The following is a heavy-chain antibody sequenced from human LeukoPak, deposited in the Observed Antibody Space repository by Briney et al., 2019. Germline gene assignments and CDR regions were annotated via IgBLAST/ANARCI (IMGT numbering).Heavy chain of an antibody. CDR2: ISHSGST. CDR3: ARGGYISSWLNY. J-gene: IGHJ4*02. V-gene: IGHV4-34*01. Sequence: SETLSLTCAVYGGSFSAYYWNWVRQPPGKGLEWIGEISHSGSTNYNPSLKSRVIMSIDTSKNQFSLKVKSVTAADTAVYFCARGGYISSWLNYWGQGTLVTVSS. D-gene: IGHD6-13*01. CDR1: GGSFSAYY.